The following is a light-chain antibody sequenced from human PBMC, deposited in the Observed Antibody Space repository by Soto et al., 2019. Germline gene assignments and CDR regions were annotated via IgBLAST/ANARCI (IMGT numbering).Light chain of an antibody. Sequence: EVVMTQSPATLSVSPGERATLSCRASQSVGSNLAWYQQKPGQAPRLLIYGASTRATGIPARFSGSGSGTDFTLSISSLQSEDFAVYYCQQYNNWRTFRPGTKVDVK. CDR1: QSVGSN. J-gene: IGKJ3*01. CDR3: QQYNNWRT. V-gene: IGKV3-15*01. CDR2: GAS.